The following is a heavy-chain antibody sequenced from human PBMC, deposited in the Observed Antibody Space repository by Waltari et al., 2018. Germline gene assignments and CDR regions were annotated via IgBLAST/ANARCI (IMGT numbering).Heavy chain of an antibody. V-gene: IGHV1-2*02. CDR3: ASWKRRIAAAVDWLFDY. CDR2: INPNSGGT. Sequence: QVQLVQSGAEVKKPGASVKVSCKASGYTFTGYHMHLVRQAPGQGLEWMGWINPNSGGTNYAQKFQGRVTMTRDTSISTAYMELSRLRSDDTAVYYCASWKRRIAAAVDWLFDYWGQGTLVTVSS. J-gene: IGHJ4*02. CDR1: GYTFTGYH. D-gene: IGHD6-13*01.